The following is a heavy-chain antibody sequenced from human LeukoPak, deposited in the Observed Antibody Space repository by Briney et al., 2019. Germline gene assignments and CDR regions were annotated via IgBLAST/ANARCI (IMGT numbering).Heavy chain of an antibody. J-gene: IGHJ4*02. CDR3: ATQRIDYGSGSSLDY. CDR1: GYTLTELS. V-gene: IGHV1-24*01. CDR2: FDPEDGET. D-gene: IGHD3-10*01. Sequence: GASVKXSCKVSGYTLTELSMHWVRQXPGKGLEWMGGFDPEDGETIYAQKFQGRVTMTEDTSTDTAYMELSSLRSEDTAVYYCATQRIDYGSGSSLDYWGQGTLVTVSS.